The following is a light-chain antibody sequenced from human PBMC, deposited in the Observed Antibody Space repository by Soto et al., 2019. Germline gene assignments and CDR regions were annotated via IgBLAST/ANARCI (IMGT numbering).Light chain of an antibody. V-gene: IGKV3-15*01. J-gene: IGKJ4*01. CDR3: QQYNNWPLT. CDR1: QSVSSN. Sequence: DIVMAQSPATLSVSPGERATLSCRASQSVSSNLAWYQQKPGQAPRLLIYGASTRATGIPARFSGSGSGTEFTLTISSLQSEDFAVYYWQQYNNWPLTFGGGTKMEIK. CDR2: GAS.